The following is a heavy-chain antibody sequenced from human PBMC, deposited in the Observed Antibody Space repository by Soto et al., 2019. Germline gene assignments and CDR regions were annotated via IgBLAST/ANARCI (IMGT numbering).Heavy chain of an antibody. CDR2: TSYDGRNK. CDR1: GFTFTNNG. D-gene: IGHD2-15*01. Sequence: QVQLVESGGDVVQPGGSLRLSCAGSGFTFTNNGMHWVRQAPGKGLEWVALTSYDGRNKYYADSVKGRFTISRDNSRNTLYLKRNGLRGEDTAVYYCAKESSPPYCGGGSCYLGGWGYWGQGTLVTVSS. V-gene: IGHV3-30*18. CDR3: AKESSPPYCGGGSCYLGGWGY. J-gene: IGHJ4*02.